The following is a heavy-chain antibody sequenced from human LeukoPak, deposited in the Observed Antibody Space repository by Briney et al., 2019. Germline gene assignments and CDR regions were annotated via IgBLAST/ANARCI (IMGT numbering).Heavy chain of an antibody. D-gene: IGHD4-17*01. Sequence: GGSLRLSCAASGFTFSSYAMSWVRQAPGKGLEWVSSISSSSSYIYYADSVKGRFTVSRDNAKNSLYLQMNSLRAEDTAVYYCAGEHDYGDSADYWGQGTLVTISS. CDR3: AGEHDYGDSADY. CDR1: GFTFSSYA. CDR2: ISSSSSYI. J-gene: IGHJ4*02. V-gene: IGHV3-21*01.